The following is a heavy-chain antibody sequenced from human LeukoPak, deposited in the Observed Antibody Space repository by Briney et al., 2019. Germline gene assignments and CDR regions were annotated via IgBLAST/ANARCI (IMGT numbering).Heavy chain of an antibody. CDR2: ISAYNGNT. CDR1: GYTFTSYG. Sequence: ASVKVSCKASGYTFTSYGISWVRQAPGQGLEWMGWISAYNGNTNYAQKLQGRVTMTTDTSTSTDYMELRSLRSDDTAVYYCARGGIVGATEDPAFDIWGQGTMVTVSS. V-gene: IGHV1-18*01. CDR3: ARGGIVGATEDPAFDI. J-gene: IGHJ3*02. D-gene: IGHD1-26*01.